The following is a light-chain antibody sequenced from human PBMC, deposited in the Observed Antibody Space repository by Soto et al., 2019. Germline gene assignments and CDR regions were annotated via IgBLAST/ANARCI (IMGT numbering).Light chain of an antibody. CDR2: GVS. J-gene: IGKJ5*01. Sequence: EIVLTQSPGTPSLSLGERATLSRRASQSVSSIYFAWYQQKRGQAHRIIIYGVSSRATGIPDRFSGSVSGTDFTLTIRRLEPEDSAVYYGQQYGSSPTITFGQWTRLEIK. CDR3: QQYGSSPTIT. CDR1: QSVSSIY. V-gene: IGKV3-20*01.